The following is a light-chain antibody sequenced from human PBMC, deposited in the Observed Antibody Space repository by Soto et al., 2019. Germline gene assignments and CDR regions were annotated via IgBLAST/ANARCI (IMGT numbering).Light chain of an antibody. J-gene: IGLJ2*01. CDR3: SSYTTSNTVV. CDR1: SSDVGGYNY. Sequence: QSALTQPASVSGSPGQSITISCTGTSSDVGGYNYVSWYQQHPGKVPKLMIYDVSSRPSGVSTRFSGSKSGNTASLTISGLQAEDEADYYCSSYTTSNTVVFGGGTKVTVL. CDR2: DVS. V-gene: IGLV2-14*01.